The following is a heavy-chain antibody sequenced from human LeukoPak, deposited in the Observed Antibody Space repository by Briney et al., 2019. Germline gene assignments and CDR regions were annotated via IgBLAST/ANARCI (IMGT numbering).Heavy chain of an antibody. CDR1: GDTIRSYY. J-gene: IGHJ4*02. D-gene: IGHD6-25*01. CDR3: ARGSRSGWPIH. Sequence: SETLSLTCTVSGDTIRSYYWSWIRQPAGKGLEWNGRMYTGGSTNYNPSLKSRVTMSGDTSKNQVSLRLTSVTAADTAVYYCARGSRSGWPIHWGQGTLVTVSS. CDR2: MYTGGST. V-gene: IGHV4-4*07.